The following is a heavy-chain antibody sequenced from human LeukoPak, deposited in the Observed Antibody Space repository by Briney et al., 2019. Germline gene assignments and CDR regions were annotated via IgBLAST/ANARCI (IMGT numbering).Heavy chain of an antibody. J-gene: IGHJ5*02. V-gene: IGHV4-34*01. CDR1: GGSFSGYY. D-gene: IGHD6-13*01. CDR2: INHSGST. CDR3: ARVVAATGNKWFDP. Sequence: SETLSLTCAVYGGSFSGYYWSWIRQPPGKGLEWIGEINHSGSTNYNPSLKSRVTISVDTSKNQFSLKLSSVTAADTAVYYCARVVAATGNKWFDPWGQGTLVTVSS.